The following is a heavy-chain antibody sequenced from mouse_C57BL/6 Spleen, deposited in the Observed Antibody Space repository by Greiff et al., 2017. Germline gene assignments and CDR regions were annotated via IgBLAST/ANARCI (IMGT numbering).Heavy chain of an antibody. J-gene: IGHJ2*01. V-gene: IGHV1-82*01. D-gene: IGHD3-2*02. Sequence: VKLMESGPELVKPGASVKISCKASGYAFSSSWMNWVKQRPGKGLEWIGRIYPGDGDTNYNGKFKGKATLTADKSSSTAYMQLSSLTSEDSAVYFCAREVHSSGYFDYWGQGTTLTVSS. CDR1: GYAFSSSW. CDR2: IYPGDGDT. CDR3: AREVHSSGYFDY.